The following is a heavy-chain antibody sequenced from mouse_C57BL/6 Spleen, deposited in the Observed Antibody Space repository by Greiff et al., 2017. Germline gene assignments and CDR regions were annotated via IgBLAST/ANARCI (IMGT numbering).Heavy chain of an antibody. D-gene: IGHD2-2*01. CDR3: ARYSGYDAPLYAMDY. V-gene: IGHV1-55*01. Sequence: VQLQQPGAELVKPGASVKMSCKASGYTFTSYWITWVKQRPGQGLEWIGDIYPGSGGTNYNEKFKSKATLTVDTSSSTAYMQLISLTSEDSAVYYCARYSGYDAPLYAMDYWGQGTSVTVSS. J-gene: IGHJ4*01. CDR1: GYTFTSYW. CDR2: IYPGSGGT.